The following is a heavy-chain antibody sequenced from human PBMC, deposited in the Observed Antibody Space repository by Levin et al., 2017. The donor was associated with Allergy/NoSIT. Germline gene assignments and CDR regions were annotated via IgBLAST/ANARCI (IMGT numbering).Heavy chain of an antibody. CDR3: ARGTDEDY. V-gene: IGHV3-11*01. CDR2: ISSSGSIT. J-gene: IGHJ4*02. CDR1: GFIFRDYY. Sequence: GGSLRLSCAASGFIFRDYYMTWIRQAPGKGLEWVSYISSSGSITKYADSVKGRFTISRDNAKKSLFLQMNSLRAEDTAVYYCARGTDEDYWGQGTLVTVSS.